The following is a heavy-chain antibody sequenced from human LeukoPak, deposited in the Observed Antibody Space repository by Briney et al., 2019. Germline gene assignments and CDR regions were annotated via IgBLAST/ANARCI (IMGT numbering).Heavy chain of an antibody. CDR2: IKEDGSET. J-gene: IGHJ4*02. V-gene: IGHV3-7*03. D-gene: IGHD2-8*02. CDR3: ARDGGWWRFDF. Sequence: PGGSLRLSCVASGLNFNSRWMDWVRRAPGQGLKWVASIKEDGSETHYVDPVRGRFTISRDNDKNSLYLQMNNLRAEDTAMYYCARDGGWWRFDFWGQGALVTVSS. CDR1: GLNFNSRW.